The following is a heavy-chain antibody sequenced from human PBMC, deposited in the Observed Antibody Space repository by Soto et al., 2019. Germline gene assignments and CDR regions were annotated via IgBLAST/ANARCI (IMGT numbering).Heavy chain of an antibody. CDR2: IHYSGST. Sequence: SETLSLTCSVSCGSITSGTYYWSWIRQHPGKGLEWIGYIHYSGSTYYNPSLKSRVAISLDTSKNQFSLKLSSVTAADTAVYYCASDLGDSGAFHIWGQGTMVTVSS. J-gene: IGHJ3*02. CDR3: ASDLGDSGAFHI. V-gene: IGHV4-31*03. D-gene: IGHD4-17*01. CDR1: CGSITSGTYY.